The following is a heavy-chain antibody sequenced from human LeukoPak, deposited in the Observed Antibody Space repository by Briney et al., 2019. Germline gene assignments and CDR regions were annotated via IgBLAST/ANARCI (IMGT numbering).Heavy chain of an antibody. CDR3: ARDGTAPGLYFDL. D-gene: IGHD6-13*01. V-gene: IGHV3-7*01. CDR1: GFTFSDYW. Sequence: QSGGSLRLSCAVSGFTFSDYWVNWVRQAPGKGLEWVASIRQDGGEKSYVDSVKGRFTISRDNTKNSLYLQMNSLRAEDTAVYYGARDGTAPGLYFDLWGQGTLVTVSS. CDR2: IRQDGGEK. J-gene: IGHJ4*01.